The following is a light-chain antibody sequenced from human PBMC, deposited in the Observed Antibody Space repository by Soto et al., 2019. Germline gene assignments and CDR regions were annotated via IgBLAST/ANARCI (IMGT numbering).Light chain of an antibody. CDR1: QSVSSW. Sequence: DIQMTQSPSTLSASLLDRVAITCLASQSVSSWLAWYQQKPGKAPKLLIYKASTLKSGVPSRFSGSGSGTEFTLTISSLQPDDFATYYCQHYNSYSEAFGQGTKVDI. CDR3: QHYNSYSEA. CDR2: KAS. V-gene: IGKV1-5*03. J-gene: IGKJ1*01.